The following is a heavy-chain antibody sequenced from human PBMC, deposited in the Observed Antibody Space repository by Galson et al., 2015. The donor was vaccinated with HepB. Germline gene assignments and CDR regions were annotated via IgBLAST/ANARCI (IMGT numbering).Heavy chain of an antibody. CDR1: GFTFSSYW. D-gene: IGHD6-19*01. J-gene: IGHJ6*03. CDR3: ARRSFSSGWLYYYYMDV. Sequence: SLRLSCAASGFTFSSYWMSWVRQAPGKGLEWVANIKQDGSEKYYVDSVKGRFTISRDNAKNSLYLQMNSLRAEDTAVYYCARRSFSSGWLYYYYMDVWGKGTTVTVSS. V-gene: IGHV3-7*01. CDR2: IKQDGSEK.